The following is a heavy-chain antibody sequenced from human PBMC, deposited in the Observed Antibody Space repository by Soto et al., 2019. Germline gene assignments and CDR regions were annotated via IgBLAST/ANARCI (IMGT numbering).Heavy chain of an antibody. CDR1: GFTFSSYA. Sequence: EVQLLESGGGLVQPGGSLRLSCAASGFTFSSYAMSWVRQAPGKGLDWVSSISGSGTSTYYADSVKGRFTISRDNSKNTLYLQMNSLRAEDTALYYCAKDLVVYAITDPFDIWAKGQWSPSLQ. CDR2: ISGSGTST. CDR3: AKDLVVYAITDPFDI. D-gene: IGHD2-8*02. V-gene: IGHV3-23*01. J-gene: IGHJ3*02.